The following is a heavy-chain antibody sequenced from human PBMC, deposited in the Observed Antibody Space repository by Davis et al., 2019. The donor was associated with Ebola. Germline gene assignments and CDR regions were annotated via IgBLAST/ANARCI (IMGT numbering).Heavy chain of an antibody. Sequence: PGGSLRLSCAASGFTFSSYWMHWVRQAPGKGLVWVSRINPDGSFTDYADSVKGRFSISRDSTSNTLYLQMNGLRAEDTAVYYCARSRGSTVTPFDYWGQGTLVTVSS. J-gene: IGHJ4*02. CDR3: ARSRGSTVTPFDY. CDR1: GFTFSSYW. V-gene: IGHV3-74*01. D-gene: IGHD4-17*01. CDR2: INPDGSFT.